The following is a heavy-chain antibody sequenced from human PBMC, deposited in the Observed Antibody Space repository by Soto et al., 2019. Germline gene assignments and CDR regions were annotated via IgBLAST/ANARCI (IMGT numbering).Heavy chain of an antibody. J-gene: IGHJ5*02. V-gene: IGHV3-11*01. CDR3: ASPPHIAAAGTPWFDP. D-gene: IGHD6-13*01. CDR2: ISSSGSTI. Sequence: QVPLVESGGGLVKPGGSLRLSCAASGFTFSDYYMSWIRQAPGKGLEWVSYISSSGSTIYYADSVKGRFTISRDNAKNSLYLQMNSLRAEDTAVYYCASPPHIAAAGTPWFDPWGQGTLVTVSS. CDR1: GFTFSDYY.